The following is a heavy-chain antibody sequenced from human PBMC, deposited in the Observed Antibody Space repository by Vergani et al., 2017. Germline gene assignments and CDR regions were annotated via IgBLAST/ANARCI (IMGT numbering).Heavy chain of an antibody. J-gene: IGHJ4*02. V-gene: IGHV5-10-1*03. Sequence: EVQLVQSGAEVKKPGESLRISCKGSGYSFTSYWISWVRQMPGKGLEWMGRIDPSDSYTNYSPSFQGHVTISADKSISTAYLQWSSLKASDTAMYYCARHGKPGIAVATSNDYWGQGTLVTVSS. D-gene: IGHD6-19*01. CDR2: IDPSDSYT. CDR3: ARHGKPGIAVATSNDY. CDR1: GYSFTSYW.